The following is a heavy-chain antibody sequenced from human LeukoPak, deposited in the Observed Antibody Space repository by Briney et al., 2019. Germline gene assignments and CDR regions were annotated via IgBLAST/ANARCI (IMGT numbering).Heavy chain of an antibody. D-gene: IGHD1-26*01. V-gene: IGHV3-30*18. Sequence: GGSLRLSCAASGFTFSSYGMHWVRQAPGKGLEWVAVISYDGSNKYYADSVKGRFTISRDNSKNTLYLQMNSLRAEDTAVYYCAKDVGKWESLHFFDYWGQGTLVTVSS. CDR1: GFTFSSYG. CDR2: ISYDGSNK. CDR3: AKDVGKWESLHFFDY. J-gene: IGHJ4*02.